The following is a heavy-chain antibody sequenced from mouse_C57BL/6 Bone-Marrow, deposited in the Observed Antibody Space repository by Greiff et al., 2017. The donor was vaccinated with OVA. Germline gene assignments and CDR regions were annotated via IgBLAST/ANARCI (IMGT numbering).Heavy chain of an antibody. Sequence: VMLVESGPGLVAPSQSLSITCTVSGFSLTSYGVDWVRQSPGKGLEWLGVIWGVGSTNYNSALKSRLSISKDNSKSQVFLKMNSLQTDDTAMYYCASRYYYGSSWFAYWGQGTLVTVSA. D-gene: IGHD1-1*01. V-gene: IGHV2-6*01. CDR2: IWGVGST. CDR1: GFSLTSYG. CDR3: ASRYYYGSSWFAY. J-gene: IGHJ3*01.